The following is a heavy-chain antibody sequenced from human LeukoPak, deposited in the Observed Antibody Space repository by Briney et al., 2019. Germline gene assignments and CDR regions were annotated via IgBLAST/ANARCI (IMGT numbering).Heavy chain of an antibody. Sequence: GASVKVSCKASGYTFTSYYMRWVRQAPGQGLERMGIINPSGGSTSYAQKLQGRVTMTSDTSTSTVYMELSSLRSEDTAVYYCARLEAKVQLNYYYYGMDVWGQGTTVTVSS. CDR3: ARLEAKVQLNYYYYGMDV. CDR2: INPSGGST. V-gene: IGHV1-46*04. CDR1: GYTFTSYY. D-gene: IGHD2-2*01. J-gene: IGHJ6*02.